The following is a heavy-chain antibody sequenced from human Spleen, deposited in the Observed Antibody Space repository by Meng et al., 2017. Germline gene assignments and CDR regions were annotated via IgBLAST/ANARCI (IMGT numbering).Heavy chain of an antibody. J-gene: IGHJ5*02. V-gene: IGHV4-59*12. D-gene: IGHD6-13*01. CDR3: ARGLALSSSWYTRKHNWFDP. CDR2: IYYSGST. Sequence: GSLRLSCTVSGYSISSSYYWSWIRQPPGKGLEWIGYIYYSGSTNYNPSLKSRVTISVDTSKNQFSLKLSSVTAADTAVYYCARGLALSSSWYTRKHNWFDPWGQGTLVTVSS. CDR1: GYSISSSYY.